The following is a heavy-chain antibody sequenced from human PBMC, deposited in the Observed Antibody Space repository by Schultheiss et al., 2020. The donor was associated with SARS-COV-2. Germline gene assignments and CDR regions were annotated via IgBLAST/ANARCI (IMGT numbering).Heavy chain of an antibody. Sequence: ASVKVSCKTSGYTFSGHFMHWVRQAPGQGLEWMGWINPKSGGTHYAQKFQGWVTMTSDTSISTAYMELSSLRSDDTAVYYCATAGESSFGEANGFDIWGQGTMVTVSS. CDR2: INPKSGGT. CDR1: GYTFSGHF. CDR3: ATAGESSFGEANGFDI. V-gene: IGHV1-2*04. D-gene: IGHD3-10*01. J-gene: IGHJ3*02.